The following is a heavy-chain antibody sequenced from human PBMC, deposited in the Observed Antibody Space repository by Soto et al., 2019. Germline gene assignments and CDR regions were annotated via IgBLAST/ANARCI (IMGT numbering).Heavy chain of an antibody. V-gene: IGHV4-30-2*01. Sequence: QLQLQESGSGLVKPSQTLSLTCAVSGGSISSGGYSWSWIRQPPGKGLEWIGYIYHSGSTYYNPPLKSRVTISVDRSKIQFSLKLSSVTAADTAVYYCARWTYSKRFDPWGQGTLVTVSS. CDR3: ARWTYSKRFDP. J-gene: IGHJ5*02. D-gene: IGHD4-4*01. CDR1: GGSISSGGYS. CDR2: IYHSGST.